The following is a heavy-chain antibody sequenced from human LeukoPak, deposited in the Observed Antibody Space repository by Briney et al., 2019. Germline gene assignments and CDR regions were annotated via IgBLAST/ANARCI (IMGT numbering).Heavy chain of an antibody. Sequence: SETLSLNCSFSGGSIINYYWSRLWQPPVKGQELIGYIYYSGSTDYNPSLKSQVTISLDTSKNHFSLRLSSVSAADTASYYCARGYAYGPNYYFDYWGQGTLVTVSS. D-gene: IGHD5-18*01. J-gene: IGHJ4*02. CDR1: GGSIINYY. CDR2: IYYSGST. V-gene: IGHV4-59*01. CDR3: ARGYAYGPNYYFDY.